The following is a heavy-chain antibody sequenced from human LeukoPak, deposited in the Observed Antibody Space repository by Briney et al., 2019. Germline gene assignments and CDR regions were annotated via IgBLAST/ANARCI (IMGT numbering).Heavy chain of an antibody. V-gene: IGHV1-2*02. CDR2: INPNSGGT. CDR3: ARIMVRGVNIDY. CDR1: GYTFTGYY. D-gene: IGHD3-10*01. Sequence: ASVKVSCKASGYTFTGYYMHWVRQAPGQGLEWMGWINPNSGGTNYAQKFQGRVTMTRDTSISTAYMELSRLRSDDTAVYYCARIMVRGVNIDYWGQGTLVTVSS. J-gene: IGHJ4*02.